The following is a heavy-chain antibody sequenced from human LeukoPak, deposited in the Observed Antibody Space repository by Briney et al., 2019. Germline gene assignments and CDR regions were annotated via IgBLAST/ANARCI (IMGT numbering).Heavy chain of an antibody. D-gene: IGHD6-13*01. CDR2: IYYSGST. CDR3: ARGWYSSSWFDAFDI. J-gene: IGHJ3*02. Sequence: PSETLSLTCTVSGGSISSYYWSWIRQPPGKGLEWIGYIYYSGSTNYNPSLKSRVTISVDTSKNQFSLKLSSVTAADTAVYYCARGWYSSSWFDAFDIWGQGTMVTVSS. CDR1: GGSISSYY. V-gene: IGHV4-59*01.